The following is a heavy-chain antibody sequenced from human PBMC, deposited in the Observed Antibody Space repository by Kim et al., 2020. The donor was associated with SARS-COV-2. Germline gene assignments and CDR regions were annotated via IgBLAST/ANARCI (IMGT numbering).Heavy chain of an antibody. J-gene: IGHJ4*02. V-gene: IGHV3-30*03. CDR2: ITCSGSNK. D-gene: IGHD4-17*01. CDR3: TLMTTVITPGY. Sequence: GGSLRLSCVASGFTFSSYEMHWVRQAPGKGLEWVAVITCSGSNKYYADSVKGRFTISRDNSKNTVYLQMNSLRAEDTAVYYCTLMTTVITPGYWGQGTLVTVSS. CDR1: GFTFSSYE.